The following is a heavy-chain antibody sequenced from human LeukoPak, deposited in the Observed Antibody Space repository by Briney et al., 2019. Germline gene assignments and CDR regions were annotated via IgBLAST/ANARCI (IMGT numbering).Heavy chain of an antibody. Sequence: SETLSLTCTVSGDSISSSCWSWSWIRQPPGKGLEWIGYIYYTGSTEKNPSLKSRVTISLDASKNQFSLRLNSVTAADTAVYFCARRSPIVAAGDAFDIWGQGTMVTVSS. V-gene: IGHV4-61*01. CDR1: GDSISSSCWS. J-gene: IGHJ3*02. CDR3: ARRSPIVAAGDAFDI. D-gene: IGHD6-25*01. CDR2: IYYTGST.